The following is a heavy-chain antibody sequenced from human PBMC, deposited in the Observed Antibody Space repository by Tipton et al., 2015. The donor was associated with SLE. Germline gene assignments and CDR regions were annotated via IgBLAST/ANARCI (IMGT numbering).Heavy chain of an antibody. CDR1: GFTFSSYA. CDR2: ISHDGLNK. J-gene: IGHJ4*02. CDR3: AASIAALTPFDY. Sequence: QVQLVQSGGGEVQPGRSLRLSCAVSGFTFSSYAMYWVRQAPGKGLEWVAVISHDGLNKYYADSVKGRFTISRDNSKNTLYLQMNSLRAEDTAVYYCAASIAALTPFDYWGQGTLVTVSS. D-gene: IGHD6-6*01. V-gene: IGHV3-30*04.